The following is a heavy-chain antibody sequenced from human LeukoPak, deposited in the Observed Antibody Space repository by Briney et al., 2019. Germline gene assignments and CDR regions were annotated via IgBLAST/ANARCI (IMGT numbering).Heavy chain of an antibody. CDR1: GYTFTDYH. J-gene: IGHJ4*02. CDR3: ARDDSRDGYNAFDY. Sequence: ASVKVSCKASGYTFTDYHMHWGRQAPGQGLEWMGGINPNRGGTSYAQKFQGRVTMTRDTSIRKPYMELSRLRSDDTDVYYCARDDSRDGYNAFDYWGQGTLVTVSS. V-gene: IGHV1-2*02. CDR2: INPNRGGT. D-gene: IGHD5-24*01.